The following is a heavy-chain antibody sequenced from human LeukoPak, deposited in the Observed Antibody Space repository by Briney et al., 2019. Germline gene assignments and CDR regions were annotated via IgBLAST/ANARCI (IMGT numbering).Heavy chain of an antibody. D-gene: IGHD1-14*01. CDR2: VYSGGST. CDR1: GFTVSSNY. J-gene: IGHJ4*02. CDR3: ARDKAVNRYFDS. Sequence: GGSLRLSCAASGFTVSSNYMSWVRQAPGKGLDWVSIVYSGGSTYYADSVKGRFTISRDNSKNTLYLQMNGLRAEDTAVYYCARDKAVNRYFDSWGQGTLVTVSS. V-gene: IGHV3-53*01.